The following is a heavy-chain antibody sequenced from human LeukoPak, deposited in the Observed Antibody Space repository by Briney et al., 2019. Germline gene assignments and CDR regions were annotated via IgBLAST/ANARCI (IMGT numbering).Heavy chain of an antibody. CDR3: ARAGRIAAARGAFDI. D-gene: IGHD6-13*01. Sequence: GGSLRLSCAASGFTFSDYYMSWIRQAPGKGLEWVSYISSSGSTIYYADSVKGRFTISRDNAKNSLYLQMNSLRAEDTAVYYRARAGRIAAARGAFDIWGQGTMVTVSS. V-gene: IGHV3-11*01. CDR2: ISSSGSTI. J-gene: IGHJ3*02. CDR1: GFTFSDYY.